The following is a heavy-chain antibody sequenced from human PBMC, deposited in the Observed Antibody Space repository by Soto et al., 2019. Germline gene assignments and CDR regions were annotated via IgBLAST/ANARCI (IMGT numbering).Heavy chain of an antibody. J-gene: IGHJ5*02. CDR3: ARVGEYDILTRWFDP. CDR2: ISGGGGAT. D-gene: IGHD3-9*01. CDR1: GFTFSRNA. Sequence: EVQLLESGGGLVQPGGSLRLSCAASGFTFSRNAMSWVRQAPGKGLEWVSGISGGGGATYYADSVKGRFTISRDNSKNTLYLQMNSLRAEDTAIYYCARVGEYDILTRWFDPWGQGTLVTVSS. V-gene: IGHV3-23*01.